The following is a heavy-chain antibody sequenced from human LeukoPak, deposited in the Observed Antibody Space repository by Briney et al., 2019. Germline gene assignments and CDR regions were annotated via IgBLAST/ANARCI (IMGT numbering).Heavy chain of an antibody. CDR1: GGTFSSYA. V-gene: IGHV1-69*05. J-gene: IGHJ6*03. Sequence: SVKVSCKASGGTFSSYAISWVRQAPGQGLEWMGGIIPIFGTANYAQKFQGRVTITTDESTSTAYMALSSLRSEDTAVYYCARASSGYDFWSGYYPSYYYYYMDVWGKGTTVTVSS. CDR2: IIPIFGTA. CDR3: ARASSGYDFWSGYYPSYYYYYMDV. D-gene: IGHD3-3*01.